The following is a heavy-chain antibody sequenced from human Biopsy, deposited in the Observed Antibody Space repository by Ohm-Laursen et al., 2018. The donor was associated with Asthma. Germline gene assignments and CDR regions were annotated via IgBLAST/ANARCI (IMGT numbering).Heavy chain of an antibody. CDR3: ARVFESSEWGPFYHFGLDV. V-gene: IGHV3-11*01. CDR2: ISSSGSTT. Sequence: SLRLSCTASGFSLSDYYMTWMRQAPGKGLEWASSISSSGSTTYPAESVKGRFTISRDNAQKSLFLQMGSLRAEDTAIYYCARVFESSEWGPFYHFGLDVWGQGTTVAVSS. D-gene: IGHD6-25*01. CDR1: GFSLSDYY. J-gene: IGHJ6*02.